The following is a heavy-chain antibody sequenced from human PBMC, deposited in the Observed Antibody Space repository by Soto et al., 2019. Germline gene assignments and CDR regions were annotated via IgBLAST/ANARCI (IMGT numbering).Heavy chain of an antibody. Sequence: PSLTCTVSGGSISSGGYYWSWIRQHPGKGLEWIGYIYYSGSTYYNPSLKSRVTISVDTSKNQFSLKLSSVTAADTAVYYCARDGQEGRPFDYWGQGTPVTVSS. CDR2: IYYSGST. CDR3: ARDGQEGRPFDY. V-gene: IGHV4-31*03. D-gene: IGHD3-10*01. CDR1: GGSISSGGYY. J-gene: IGHJ4*02.